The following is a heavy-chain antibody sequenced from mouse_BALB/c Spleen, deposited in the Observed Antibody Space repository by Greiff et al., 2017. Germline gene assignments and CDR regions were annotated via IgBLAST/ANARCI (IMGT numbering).Heavy chain of an antibody. Sequence: EVQLVESGGGLVQPGGSLKLSCAASGFTFSSYTMSWVRQTPEKRLEWVAYISNGGGSTYYPDTVKGRFTISRDNAKNTLYLQMSSLKSEDTAMYYCARGKLGLYAMDYWGQGTSVTVSS. CDR2: ISNGGGST. V-gene: IGHV5-12-2*01. CDR1: GFTFSSYT. D-gene: IGHD4-1*01. CDR3: ARGKLGLYAMDY. J-gene: IGHJ4*01.